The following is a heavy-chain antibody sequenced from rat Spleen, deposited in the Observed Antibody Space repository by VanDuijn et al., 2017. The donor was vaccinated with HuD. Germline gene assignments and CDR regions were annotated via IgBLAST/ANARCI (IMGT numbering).Heavy chain of an antibody. Sequence: QVQLKESGPGLVQPSQTLSLTCTVSGFSLSSYGVIWVRQPPGKGLEWMGVIWGNGNANYNSALKYRLSISRDTSKSQVFFKMNSLQSEDTAFYFCTSPFRWFAYWGQGTLVTVSS. V-gene: IGHV2-13*01. J-gene: IGHJ3*01. CDR2: IWGNGNA. CDR3: TSPFRWFAY. CDR1: GFSLSSYG.